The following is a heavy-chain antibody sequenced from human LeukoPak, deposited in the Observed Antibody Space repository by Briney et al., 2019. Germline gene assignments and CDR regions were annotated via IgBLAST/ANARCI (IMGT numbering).Heavy chain of an antibody. CDR1: GYTFTGYY. V-gene: IGHV1-2*02. CDR3: ARDFIVTTRNDVFDI. CDR2: INSNTGGT. D-gene: IGHD1-26*01. Sequence: ASVKVSCKASGYTFTGYYIHWVRRAPGQGLEWMGWINSNTGGTNYAQNFQGRVTMTRDTSITTAYMELSSLRSDDTAMYYCARDFIVTTRNDVFDIWGQGTKVTVSS. J-gene: IGHJ3*02.